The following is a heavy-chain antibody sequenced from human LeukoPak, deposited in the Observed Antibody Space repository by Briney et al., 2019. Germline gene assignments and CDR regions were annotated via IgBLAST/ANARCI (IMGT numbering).Heavy chain of an antibody. Sequence: PSETLSLTSTVSGGSISSSRYYWGWIRQPPGKGLEWIGCIYYSGITYYNPSLKSRVTISVDTSKNQFSLKLSSVTAADTAVYYCARQTYSSGWDYWGQGTLVTVSS. CDR1: GGSISSSRYY. J-gene: IGHJ4*02. V-gene: IGHV4-39*01. D-gene: IGHD6-19*01. CDR2: IYYSGIT. CDR3: ARQTYSSGWDY.